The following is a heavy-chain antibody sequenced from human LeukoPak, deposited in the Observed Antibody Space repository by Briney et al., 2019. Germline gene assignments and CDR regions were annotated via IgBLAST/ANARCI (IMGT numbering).Heavy chain of an antibody. CDR3: ARAGPSSSWHQFDY. Sequence: GGSLRLSCAASEFSVGSNYMTWVRQAPGKGLEWVSLMYSGGSTHYADSVKGRFTISRDNSKNTLYLQMNRLRAEDTAVYYCARAGPSSSWHQFDYWGQGTLVTVSS. D-gene: IGHD6-13*01. J-gene: IGHJ4*02. CDR1: EFSVGSNY. V-gene: IGHV3-66*01. CDR2: MYSGGST.